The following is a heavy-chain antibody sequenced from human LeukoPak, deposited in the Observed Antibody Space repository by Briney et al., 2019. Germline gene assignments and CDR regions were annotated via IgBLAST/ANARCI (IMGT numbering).Heavy chain of an antibody. CDR3: ARGDFCSSSNCYLRPMDV. CDR1: GGSISDYY. J-gene: IGHJ6*03. V-gene: IGHV4-59*01. CDR2: IYYSGST. Sequence: PSETLSLTCTVSGGSISDYYWNWIRQPPGKGLEWIGYIYYSGSTTYNPSLESRVTMSVDTAKNQLSLKLRSVTAADTAVYYCARGDFCSSSNCYLRPMDVWGKGTTVTVSS. D-gene: IGHD2-2*01.